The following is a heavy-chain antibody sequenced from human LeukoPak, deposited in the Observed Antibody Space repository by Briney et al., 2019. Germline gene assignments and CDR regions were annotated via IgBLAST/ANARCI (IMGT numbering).Heavy chain of an antibody. CDR3: ARDVPKDGYNGDAFDI. Sequence: SETLSLTCTVSGGSIRSYYWSWIRQPPGKGLEWIGYIYYTGSTNYNPSLKSRVTISVDTSKNQFSLNLSSVTAADTAVYYCARDVPKDGYNGDAFDIWGQGTMVTVSS. CDR1: GGSIRSYY. J-gene: IGHJ3*02. CDR2: IYYTGST. D-gene: IGHD5-24*01. V-gene: IGHV4-59*01.